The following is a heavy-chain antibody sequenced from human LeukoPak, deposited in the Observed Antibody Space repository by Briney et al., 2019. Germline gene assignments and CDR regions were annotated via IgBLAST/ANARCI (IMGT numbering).Heavy chain of an antibody. CDR1: GGSFSGYY. V-gene: IGHV4-34*01. J-gene: IGHJ4*02. D-gene: IGHD3-22*01. Sequence: SETLSLTCAVYGGSFSGYYWSWIRQPPGKGLERIGEINHSGSTNYNPSLKSRVTISVDTSKNQFSLKLSSVTAADTAVYYCARAPRWEWLLLYYFDYWGQGTLVTVSS. CDR3: ARAPRWEWLLLYYFDY. CDR2: INHSGST.